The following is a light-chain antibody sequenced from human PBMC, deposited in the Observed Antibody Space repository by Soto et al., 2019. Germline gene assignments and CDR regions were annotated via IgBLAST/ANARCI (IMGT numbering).Light chain of an antibody. V-gene: IGKV1-9*01. CDR1: QGVSRY. Sequence: IQLTQSPSSLSASVGDSVTITCRASQGVSRYLSWYQQKPGRAPILLISAASTLQSGVPARFSGSGSGTDFTLSITSLQPAAFATYYCQQLNTYPVTFGGGTKGAIK. J-gene: IGKJ4*01. CDR3: QQLNTYPVT. CDR2: AAS.